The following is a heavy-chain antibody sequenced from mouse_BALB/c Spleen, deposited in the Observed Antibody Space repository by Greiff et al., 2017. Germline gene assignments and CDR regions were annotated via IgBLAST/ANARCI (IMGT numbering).Heavy chain of an antibody. D-gene: IGHD1-1*01. V-gene: IGHV1S81*02. J-gene: IGHJ2*01. CDR1: GYTFTSYW. Sequence: VQLQQPGAELVKPGASVKLSCKASGYTFTSYWMHWVKQRPGQGLEWIGEINPSNGRTNYNEKFKSKATLTVDKSSSTAYMQLSSLTSEDSAVYYCAIKLRRDYFDYWGQGTTLTVSS. CDR2: INPSNGRT. CDR3: AIKLRRDYFDY.